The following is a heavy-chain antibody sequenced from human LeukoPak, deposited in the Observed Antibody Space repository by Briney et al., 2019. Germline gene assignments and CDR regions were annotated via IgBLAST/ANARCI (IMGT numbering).Heavy chain of an antibody. CDR3: ARASYSYDINGWVPFDY. Sequence: KPSETLSLTCTVSGNSISSGVNYWSWIRQPAGKGLEWIGRIYTSGSTNYNPSLKSRVTISGDTSKNQFSLRLSSVTAADTAVYYCARASYSYDINGWVPFDYWGQGTLVTVSS. D-gene: IGHD3-22*01. CDR2: IYTSGST. CDR1: GNSISSGVNY. J-gene: IGHJ4*02. V-gene: IGHV4-61*02.